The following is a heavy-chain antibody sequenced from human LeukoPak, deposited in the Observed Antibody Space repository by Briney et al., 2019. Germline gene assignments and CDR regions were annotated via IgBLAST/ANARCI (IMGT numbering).Heavy chain of an antibody. J-gene: IGHJ4*02. V-gene: IGHV3-48*03. D-gene: IGHD3-22*01. CDR1: GFTLTSYE. CDR3: ARVRYDSGFFLLDH. CDR2: ISSSGGTV. Sequence: WGTLRLSCAASGFTLTSYEMNWVRQPPRQGLERVSYISSSGGTVYYAGSVRGRFTISRDNAKNSLYLQMNSLRAEDTAVYYCARVRYDSGFFLLDHWGQGTLVTVSS.